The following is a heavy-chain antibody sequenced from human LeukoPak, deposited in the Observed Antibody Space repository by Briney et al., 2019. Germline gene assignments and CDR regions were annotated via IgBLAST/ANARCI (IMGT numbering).Heavy chain of an antibody. CDR2: IYTSGST. CDR1: GRSISRYY. V-gene: IGHV4-4*09. D-gene: IGHD6-13*01. Sequence: SESLSLTCTVAGRSISRYYWSWIRQPPGNGLEWIGSIYTSGSTNYNPSLKSRVTISVDTSKNQFSLKLSSVTAADTAVYYCARRYSSSWYNWFDPWGQGTLVTVSS. J-gene: IGHJ5*02. CDR3: ARRYSSSWYNWFDP.